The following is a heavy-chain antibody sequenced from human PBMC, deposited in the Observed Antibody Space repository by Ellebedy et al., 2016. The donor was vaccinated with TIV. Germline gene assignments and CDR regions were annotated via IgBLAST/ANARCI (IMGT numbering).Heavy chain of an antibody. Sequence: ASVKVSCKASGYTFTSYDINWVRQATGQGLEWMGWMNPNSGNTGYAQKFQGRVTMTRNTSISTAYMELSSLRSEDTAVYYCARIFGKYSSSSDAFDIWGQGTMVTVSS. J-gene: IGHJ3*02. CDR2: MNPNSGNT. V-gene: IGHV1-8*01. CDR3: ARIFGKYSSSSDAFDI. CDR1: GYTFTSYD. D-gene: IGHD6-6*01.